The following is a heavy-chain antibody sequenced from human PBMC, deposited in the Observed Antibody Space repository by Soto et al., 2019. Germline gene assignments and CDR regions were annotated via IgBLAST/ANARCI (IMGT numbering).Heavy chain of an antibody. CDR1: GFTFTSHA. V-gene: IGHV1-3*01. J-gene: IGHJ4*02. CDR2: INSANGNT. Sequence: GASVKVSCKACGFTFTSHAMHWARQAPGQRLEWMGWINSANGNTKYSQKFQGRATITRDTSASTAYMELSSLRSEDTAVYFCARGSSDWLPYFDYWGQGSLVTVSS. CDR3: ARGSSDWLPYFDY. D-gene: IGHD3-9*01.